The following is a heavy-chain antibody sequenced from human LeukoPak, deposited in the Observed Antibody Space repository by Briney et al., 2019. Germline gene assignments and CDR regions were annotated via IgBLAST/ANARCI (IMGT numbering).Heavy chain of an antibody. CDR1: GFTFSNAW. D-gene: IGHD2-2*01. CDR2: IKSKTAGGTT. CDR3: TTPRVVVPEVDY. J-gene: IGHJ4*02. V-gene: IGHV3-15*01. Sequence: GGSLRLSCAASGFTFSNAWMSWVRQAPGKGLEWVGRIKSKTAGGTTDYAAPVKGRFTISRGDSKNTLYLQMNSLKTEDTAVYYCTTPRVVVPEVDYWGQGTLVTVSS.